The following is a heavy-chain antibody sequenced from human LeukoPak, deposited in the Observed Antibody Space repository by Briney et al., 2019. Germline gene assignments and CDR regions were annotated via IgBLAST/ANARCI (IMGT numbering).Heavy chain of an antibody. D-gene: IGHD3-10*01. CDR1: GDSISSSNHY. J-gene: IGHJ4*02. CDR2: IYSSGST. V-gene: IGHV4-61*02. Sequence: SEALSLTCTVSGDSISSSNHYWDWIRQPAGKGLEWIGRIYSSGSTNYNPSLKSRVTMSVDTSKNQFSLKLTSVTAADTAVYYCARGVYGSGDYWGQGTLVTVSS. CDR3: ARGVYGSGDY.